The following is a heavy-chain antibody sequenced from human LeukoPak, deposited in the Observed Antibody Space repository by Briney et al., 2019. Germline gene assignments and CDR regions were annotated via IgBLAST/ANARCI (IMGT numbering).Heavy chain of an antibody. CDR3: ARPQDQTVAGSDY. CDR2: ISSSTTFI. J-gene: IGHJ4*02. D-gene: IGHD6-19*01. Sequence: GGSLRLSCAASGFTFSDYYMSWIRQAPGKGLEWVSYISSSTTFINYADSVKGRFTISRDNAKNSLYLQMNSLRAEDTAVYYCARPQDQTVAGSDYWGQGTLVTVSS. CDR1: GFTFSDYY. V-gene: IGHV3-11*03.